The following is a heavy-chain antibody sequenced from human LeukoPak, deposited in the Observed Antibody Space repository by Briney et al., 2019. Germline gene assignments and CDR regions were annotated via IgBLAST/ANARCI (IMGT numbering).Heavy chain of an antibody. CDR1: GYTFTGYY. CDR3: ARGWRPTIAVAGLFDY. Sequence: ASVKVSCKASGYTFTGYYMHWVRQAPGQGLEWMGRINPNSGGTNYAQKFQGRVTMTRDTSISTAYMALSRLRSDDTAVYYCARGWRPTIAVAGLFDYWGQGTLVTVSS. J-gene: IGHJ4*02. CDR2: INPNSGGT. V-gene: IGHV1-2*06. D-gene: IGHD6-19*01.